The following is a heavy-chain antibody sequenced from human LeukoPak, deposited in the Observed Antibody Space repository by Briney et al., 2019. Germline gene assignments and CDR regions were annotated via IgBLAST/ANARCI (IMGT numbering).Heavy chain of an antibody. CDR3: AARAPPSGGENFDY. V-gene: IGHV1-58*02. Sequence: ASVKVSCKASGFTFTSSAMQWVRQARGQRLEWIGWIVVGSGNTNYAQKFQERVTITRDMSTSTAYMELSSLRSEDTAVYYCAARAPPSGGENFDYWGQGTLVTVSS. CDR1: GFTFTSSA. J-gene: IGHJ4*02. CDR2: IVVGSGNT. D-gene: IGHD3-16*01.